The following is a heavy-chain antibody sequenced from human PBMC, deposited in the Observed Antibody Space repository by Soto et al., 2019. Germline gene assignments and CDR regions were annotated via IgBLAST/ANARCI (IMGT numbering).Heavy chain of an antibody. Sequence: ASVKVSCKASGYTFTSYYMHWVRQAPGQGLEWMGIINPSGGSTSYAQKFQGRVTMTRDTSTSTVYMELSSLRSEDTAVYYCARGLIVVVPAAMGGGWFDPWGQGTLVTVSS. CDR3: ARGLIVVVPAAMGGGWFDP. CDR2: INPSGGST. J-gene: IGHJ5*02. CDR1: GYTFTSYY. D-gene: IGHD2-2*01. V-gene: IGHV1-46*01.